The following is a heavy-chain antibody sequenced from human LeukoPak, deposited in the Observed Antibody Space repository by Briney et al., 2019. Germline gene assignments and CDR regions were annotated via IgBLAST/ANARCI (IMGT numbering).Heavy chain of an antibody. CDR3: ARDPTTVTKGLDI. CDR2: ISYIRST. V-gene: IGHV4-59*11. Sequence: PSETLSLTCTVSGGSISSHYWSWIRQPPGKGLEWIGYISYIRSTNYNPSLKSRVTISVDTSKNQFSLKLCSVTAADAAVYFCARDPTTVTKGLDIWGQGTMVTVSS. CDR1: GGSISSHY. D-gene: IGHD4-17*01. J-gene: IGHJ3*02.